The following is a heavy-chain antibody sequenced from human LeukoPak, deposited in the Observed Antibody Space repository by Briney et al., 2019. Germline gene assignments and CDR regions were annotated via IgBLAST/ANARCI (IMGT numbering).Heavy chain of an antibody. Sequence: PSQTLSLTCAVSGASISSGGYSWSWVRQPPGKGLEWIGYIYHSGSTYYNPSLKSRVTISVDRSKHQFSLKLSSVTAADTAVYYCARGLFIMAHYYGMDVWGQGTTVTVSS. CDR1: GASISSGGYS. D-gene: IGHD3-10*01. J-gene: IGHJ6*02. CDR2: IYHSGST. CDR3: ARGLFIMAHYYGMDV. V-gene: IGHV4-30-2*01.